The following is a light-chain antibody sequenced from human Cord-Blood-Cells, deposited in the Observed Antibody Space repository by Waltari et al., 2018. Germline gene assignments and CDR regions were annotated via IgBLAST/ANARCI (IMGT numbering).Light chain of an antibody. CDR2: WAS. Sequence: DIVMTHSPDSLAVFLGERAPINSKSSQSVLYSSNNKNYLAWYQQKPGQPPKLLIYWASTRESGVPDRFSGSGSGTDFTLTISSLKAEDVAVYYCQQYYSTPLTFGGGTKVEIK. CDR1: QSVLYSSNNKNY. J-gene: IGKJ4*01. CDR3: QQYYSTPLT. V-gene: IGKV4-1*01.